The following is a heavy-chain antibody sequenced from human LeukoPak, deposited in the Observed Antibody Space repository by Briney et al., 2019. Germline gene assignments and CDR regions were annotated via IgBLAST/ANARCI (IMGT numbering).Heavy chain of an antibody. CDR1: GFTFSSYA. Sequence: GGSLRLSCAASGFTFSSYAMSWVCQAPGKGLEWVSVISGSGSSTYYADSVKGRFTISRDNSTNTLYLQMNSLRAEDTAVYYCARDAQGFDYWGQGTLVTVSS. CDR3: ARDAQGFDY. CDR2: ISGSGSST. J-gene: IGHJ4*02. V-gene: IGHV3-23*01.